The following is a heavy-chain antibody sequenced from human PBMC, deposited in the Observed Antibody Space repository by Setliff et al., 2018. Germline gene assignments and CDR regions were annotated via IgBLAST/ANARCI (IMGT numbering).Heavy chain of an antibody. D-gene: IGHD6-13*01. CDR3: ARDLVAAAGFDY. J-gene: IGHJ4*02. CDR1: GFTFSNYY. CDR2: IHDSGNPT. Sequence: GGSLRLSCAASGFTFSNYYMTWIRQAPGKGLEWISYIHDSGNPTYYADSVKGRFTVSRDNAKNSLYLQMNSLRAEDTAVYYCARDLVAAAGFDYWGQGTLVTVSS. V-gene: IGHV3-11*04.